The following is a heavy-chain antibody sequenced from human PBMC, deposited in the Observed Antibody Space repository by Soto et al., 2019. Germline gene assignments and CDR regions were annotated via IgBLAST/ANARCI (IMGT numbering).Heavy chain of an antibody. D-gene: IGHD2-21*02. V-gene: IGHV4-39*01. J-gene: IGHJ4*02. CDR1: GGSISSSSYY. Sequence: SETLSLTCTVSGGSISSSSYYWGWIRQPPGKGLEWIGSIYYSGSTYYNPSLKSRVTISVDTSKNQFSLKLSSVTAADTAVYYCARLVTDFDYWGQGTLVTVSS. CDR3: ARLVTDFDY. CDR2: IYYSGST.